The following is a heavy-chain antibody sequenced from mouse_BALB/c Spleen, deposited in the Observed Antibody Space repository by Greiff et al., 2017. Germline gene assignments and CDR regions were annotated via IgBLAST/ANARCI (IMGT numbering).Heavy chain of an antibody. Sequence: EVQRVESGGGLVQPKGSLKLSCTASGFTFTTYAMNWVRQAPGKGLEWVARIRRNSNNYATYYADTVKDIFTISRDDSQSMLYLQMNTLKTADTAMYYCGYYDWAYWGQGTLVTVSA. CDR1: GFTFTTYA. D-gene: IGHD2-4*01. V-gene: IGHV10-1*02. CDR3: GYYDWAY. CDR2: IRRNSNNYAT. J-gene: IGHJ3*01.